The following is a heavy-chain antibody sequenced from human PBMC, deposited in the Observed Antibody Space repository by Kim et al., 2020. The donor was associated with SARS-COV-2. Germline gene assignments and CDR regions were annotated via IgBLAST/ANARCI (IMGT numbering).Heavy chain of an antibody. D-gene: IGHD3-22*01. CDR3: AKDMNWNLLRSSGYNY. J-gene: IGHJ4*02. V-gene: IGHV3-9*01. Sequence: SLKGRFTISRDNAKNSLYLQMSSLRAEDTALYYCAKDMNWNLLRSSGYNYWGQGTLVTVSS.